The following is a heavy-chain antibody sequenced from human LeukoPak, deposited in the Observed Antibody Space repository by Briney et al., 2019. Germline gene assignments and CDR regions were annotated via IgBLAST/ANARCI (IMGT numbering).Heavy chain of an antibody. D-gene: IGHD5-12*01. CDR2: IHYTGSI. CDR1: DDSLSSGTYY. Sequence: SQTLSLTCTVSDDSLSSGTYYWNWIRLYPGKGLEWIGCIHYTGSIYYNPSLKSRVTISVDTSKNQFSLNVNPVTAADTAVYYCARGVDRTKIYSWGQGTLVTVSS. J-gene: IGHJ4*02. V-gene: IGHV4-31*03. CDR3: ARGVDRTKIYS.